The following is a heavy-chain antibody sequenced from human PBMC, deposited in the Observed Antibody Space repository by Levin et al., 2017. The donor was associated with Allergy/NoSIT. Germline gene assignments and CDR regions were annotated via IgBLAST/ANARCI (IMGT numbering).Heavy chain of an antibody. J-gene: IGHJ6*03. CDR3: ARAIEAAGTYYYYYMDV. V-gene: IGHV2-70*01. D-gene: IGHD6-13*01. Sequence: SGPTLVKPTQTLTLTCSFSGFSLNTSEMCVSWIRQPPGKALEWLALIHWDDDKYYSTSLETRLTISKDTSKNQVVLTMSNLDPLDTATYDGARAIEAAGTYYYYYMDVWGKGTAVTVSS. CDR2: IHWDDDK. CDR1: GFSLNTSEMC.